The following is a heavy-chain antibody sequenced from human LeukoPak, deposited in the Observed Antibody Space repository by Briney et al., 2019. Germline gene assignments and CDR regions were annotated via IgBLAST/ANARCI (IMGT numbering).Heavy chain of an antibody. Sequence: PGGSLRLSCAASGFTFSSYWMSWVRQAPGKGPEWVANIKQDGSEKYYVDSVKGRFTISRDNAKNSLYLQMNSPRAEDTAVYYCARGVAYDYGDLTYWFDPWGQGTLVTVSS. J-gene: IGHJ5*02. D-gene: IGHD4-17*01. CDR1: GFTFSSYW. CDR3: ARGVAYDYGDLTYWFDP. CDR2: IKQDGSEK. V-gene: IGHV3-7*01.